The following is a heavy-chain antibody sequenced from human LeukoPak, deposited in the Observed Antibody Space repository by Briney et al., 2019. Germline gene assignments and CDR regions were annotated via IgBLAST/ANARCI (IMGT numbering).Heavy chain of an antibody. Sequence: SETLSLTCTVSGGSVSSGSYYWSWIRQPPGKGLEWIGYIYYSGSNNYNPSLKSRVTISVDTSKNQFSLKLSSVTAADTAVYYCARADDYDYYFDYWGQGTLVTVSS. CDR1: GGSVSSGSYY. J-gene: IGHJ4*02. D-gene: IGHD3-16*01. CDR3: ARADDYDYYFDY. CDR2: IYYSGSN. V-gene: IGHV4-61*01.